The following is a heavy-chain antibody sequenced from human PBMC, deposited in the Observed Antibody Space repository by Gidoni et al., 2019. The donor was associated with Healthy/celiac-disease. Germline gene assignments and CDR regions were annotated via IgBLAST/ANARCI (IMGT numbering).Heavy chain of an antibody. CDR1: GGSFSGYS. Sequence: QAQLQQWGPGLLKPSETLSLTCAVYGGSFSGYSWSWIRQPPGKGLEWIGEINHSVSTNYNPSLKSRVTISVDTSKNQFSLKLSSVTAADTAVYYCARGGSSWFYYYYYGMDVWGQGTTVTVSS. CDR2: INHSVST. J-gene: IGHJ6*02. V-gene: IGHV4-34*01. D-gene: IGHD6-13*01. CDR3: ARGGSSWFYYYYYGMDV.